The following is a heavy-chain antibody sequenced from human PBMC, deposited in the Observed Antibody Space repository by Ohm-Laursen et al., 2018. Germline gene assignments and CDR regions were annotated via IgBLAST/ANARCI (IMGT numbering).Heavy chain of an antibody. CDR2: IDRGGNG. CDR1: GFSVSTNY. D-gene: IGHD3-10*01. CDR3: ARGSGHYPLDY. J-gene: IGHJ4*02. V-gene: IGHV3-53*01. Sequence: SLRLSCSASGFSVSTNYMNWARQAPGKGLEWVSEIDRGGNGYYAESVKGRFTISRDISKNTFYLQMDSLRTDDTAVYYCARGSGHYPLDYWGQGTLVTVSS.